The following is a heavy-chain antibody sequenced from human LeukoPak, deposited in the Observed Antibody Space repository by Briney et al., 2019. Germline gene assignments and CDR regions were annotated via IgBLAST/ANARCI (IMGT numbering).Heavy chain of an antibody. CDR1: GGSFSGYY. V-gene: IGHV4-34*01. J-gene: IGHJ4*02. Sequence: PSETLSLTCAVYGGSFSGYYWSWIRQPPGKGLEWIGEINHSGSTNYNPSLKSRVTISVDTSKNQFSLKLSSVTAADTAVYYCARAGGYCSSTSCYESYYFDYWGQGTLVTVSS. CDR3: ARAGGYCSSTSCYESYYFDY. D-gene: IGHD2-2*01. CDR2: INHSGST.